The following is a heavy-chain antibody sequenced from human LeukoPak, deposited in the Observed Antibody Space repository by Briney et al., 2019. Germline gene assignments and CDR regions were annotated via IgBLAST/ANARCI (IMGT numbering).Heavy chain of an antibody. CDR1: GFTVSNNY. V-gene: IGHV3-66*04. D-gene: IGHD3-10*01. CDR2: IHSGSST. CDR3: ARQMVRGVIYNWFDT. Sequence: PGGSLRLSCAASGFTVSNNYMSWVRQAPGKGLEWVSAIHSGSSTYYADSVKGKFTISRDNSKNTVYLQMNSLRAEDTAVYYCARQMVRGVIYNWFDTWGQGTLVTVSS. J-gene: IGHJ5*02.